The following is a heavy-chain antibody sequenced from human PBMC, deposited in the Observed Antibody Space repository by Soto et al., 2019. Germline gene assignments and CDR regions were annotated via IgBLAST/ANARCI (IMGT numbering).Heavy chain of an antibody. CDR2: ISGYNGYT. CDR1: GYNFNTYG. D-gene: IGHD3-16*01. J-gene: IGHJ4*02. Sequence: QVQLMQSGAEVRRPGTSMRISCTTSGYNFNTYGIIWVRQAPGQGLEWMGWISGYNGYTKDAQNLEDRVTLSTYPSTSTAFLELRNLRSGDTALYFCARDRDYSHTDADIDYWGQGTLVTVSS. CDR3: ARDRDYSHTDADIDY. V-gene: IGHV1-18*01.